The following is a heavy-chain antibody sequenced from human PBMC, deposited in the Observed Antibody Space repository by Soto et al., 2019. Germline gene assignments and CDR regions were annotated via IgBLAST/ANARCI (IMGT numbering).Heavy chain of an antibody. CDR2: IYYTGST. J-gene: IGHJ1*01. CDR3: ATASGGGSF. V-gene: IGHV4-59*08. Sequence: SETLSLTCTVSGGSTSSYYWSWIRQPPGKGLEWIGYIYYTGSTNYNPSLKSRVTISVDTSKNHFSLKMNSVTPADTAVYYCATASGGGSFWGQGPPVTVSS. D-gene: IGHD3-10*01. CDR1: GGSTSSYY.